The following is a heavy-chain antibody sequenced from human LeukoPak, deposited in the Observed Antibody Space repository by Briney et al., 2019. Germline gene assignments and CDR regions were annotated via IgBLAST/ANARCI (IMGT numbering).Heavy chain of an antibody. Sequence: GGSLRLSCAASGFTFTTYWMHWVRHVPGKGLVWVSLINTDGSDTRYTDSVKGRFTISRDNVKNTLYLQMNSLRAEDTSVYYCATQSQPLPFDYWGQGTQVTVSS. J-gene: IGHJ4*02. CDR1: GFTFTTYW. CDR2: INTDGSDT. D-gene: IGHD2-2*01. V-gene: IGHV3-74*01. CDR3: ATQSQPLPFDY.